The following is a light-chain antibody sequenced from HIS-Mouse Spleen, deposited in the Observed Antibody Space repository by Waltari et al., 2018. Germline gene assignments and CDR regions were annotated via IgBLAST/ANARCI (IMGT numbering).Light chain of an antibody. CDR3: GTWDSSLSVV. V-gene: IGLV1-51*01. CDR1: SPNIGNNY. CDR2: DNN. Sequence: QSVLTQPPSVSAAPGQKVTISCSGSSPNIGNNYVSWYQQLPGTDPKLLIYDNNKRPSGIPDRFSGSKSGTSATLGITGLQTGDEADYYCGTWDSSLSVVFGGGTKLTVL. J-gene: IGLJ2*01.